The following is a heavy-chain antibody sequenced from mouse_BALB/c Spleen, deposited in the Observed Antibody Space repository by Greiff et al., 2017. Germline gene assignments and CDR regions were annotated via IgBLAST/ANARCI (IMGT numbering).Heavy chain of an antibody. V-gene: IGHV1S29*02. CDR3: AREGLSYYGSRYFDY. J-gene: IGHJ2*01. Sequence: VQLQQSGPELVKPGASVKISCKASGYTFTDYNMHWVKQSHGKSLEWIGYIYPYNGGTGYNQKFKSKATLTVDNSSSTAYMELRSLTSEDSAVYYCAREGLSYYGSRYFDYWGQGTTLTVSS. CDR2: IYPYNGGT. D-gene: IGHD1-1*01. CDR1: GYTFTDYN.